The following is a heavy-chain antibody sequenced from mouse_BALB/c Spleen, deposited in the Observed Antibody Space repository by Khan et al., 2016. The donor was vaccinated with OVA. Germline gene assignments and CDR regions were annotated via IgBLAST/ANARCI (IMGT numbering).Heavy chain of an antibody. V-gene: IGHV2-9*02. CDR2: IWTGGIT. J-gene: IGHJ3*01. CDR3: ARSYDYDVGGFAY. CDR1: GFSLSNYG. Sequence: QVQLKQSGPGLVAPSQSLSITCTVSGFSLSNYGIHWVRQPPGKGLEWLGVIWTGGITNYNSALMSRLIISKDNSKSQVFLKMNRLQTDDTVIYYCARSYDYDVGGFAYWGQGTLVTVST. D-gene: IGHD2-4*01.